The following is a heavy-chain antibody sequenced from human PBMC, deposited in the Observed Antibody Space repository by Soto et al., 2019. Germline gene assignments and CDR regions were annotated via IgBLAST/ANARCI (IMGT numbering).Heavy chain of an antibody. CDR2: VYFSGST. Sequence: NPSETLSLTCTISGGSISSYYWSWIRQTPGKGLEWIGYVYFSGSTNYNPSLKSRVLISIDTSRNQFSLKLNSVTAADTAVYYCATRSSSSWTYGMDVWGQGTTVTVSS. D-gene: IGHD6-13*01. CDR3: ATRSSSSWTYGMDV. J-gene: IGHJ6*02. V-gene: IGHV4-59*08. CDR1: GGSISSYY.